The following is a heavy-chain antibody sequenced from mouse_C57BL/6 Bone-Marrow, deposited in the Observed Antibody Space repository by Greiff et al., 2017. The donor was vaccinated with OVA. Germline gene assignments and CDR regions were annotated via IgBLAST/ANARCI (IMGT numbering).Heavy chain of an antibody. CDR3: TSSPPYGNYFWPWYFDV. Sequence: QVQLKQSGAELARPGASVKLSCKASGYTFTSYGISWVKQRTGQGLEWIGETYPRSGNTYYNEKFKGKATLTADKSSSTAYMELRSLTSEDSAVFFCTSSPPYGNYFWPWYFDVWGTGTTVTGSS. CDR2: TYPRSGNT. J-gene: IGHJ1*03. V-gene: IGHV1-81*01. CDR1: GYTFTSYG. D-gene: IGHD2-1*01.